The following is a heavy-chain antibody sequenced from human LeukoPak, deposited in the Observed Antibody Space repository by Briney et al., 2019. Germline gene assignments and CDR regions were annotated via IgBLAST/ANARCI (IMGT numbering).Heavy chain of an antibody. Sequence: KPSETLSLTCAVSGGSISSYYWSWIRQPPGKGLEWIGYIYYSGSTNYNPSLKSRVTISVDTSKNQFSLKLSAVTAADTAVYYCGKGVEYSSSSGLGYWGQGTLVTVSS. V-gene: IGHV4-59*12. CDR1: GGSISSYY. J-gene: IGHJ4*02. CDR2: IYYSGST. CDR3: GKGVEYSSSSGLGY. D-gene: IGHD6-6*01.